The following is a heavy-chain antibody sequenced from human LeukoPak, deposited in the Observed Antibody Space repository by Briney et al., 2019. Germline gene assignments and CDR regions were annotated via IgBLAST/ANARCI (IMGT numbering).Heavy chain of an antibody. CDR2: IYYSGST. Sequence: PSETLSLTCTVSGGSISSYYWSWIRQPPGKGLEWIGYIYYSGSTNYNPSLKSRVTISVDTSKNQCSLKLSSVTAADTAVYYCARGPYDSSGYYYFDYWGQGTLVTVSS. J-gene: IGHJ4*02. V-gene: IGHV4-59*01. D-gene: IGHD3-22*01. CDR3: ARGPYDSSGYYYFDY. CDR1: GGSISSYY.